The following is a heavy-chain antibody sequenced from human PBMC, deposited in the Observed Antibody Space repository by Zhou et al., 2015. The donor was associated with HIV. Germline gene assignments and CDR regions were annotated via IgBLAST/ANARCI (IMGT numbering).Heavy chain of an antibody. V-gene: IGHV1-69*01. D-gene: IGHD3-10*01. Sequence: QVQLVQSGAEVKKPGSSVKVSCKASGGTFSNYAISWVRQAPGQGLEWVGGIIPIFVTANYAQKFQVRVTITADESTSTAYMELSSLRSDDTAVYYCARDYEGSGGWVRGVPSLYYFDYVGQGTLVTVS. CDR3: ARDYEGSGGWVRGVPSLYYFDY. J-gene: IGHJ4*02. CDR2: IIPIFVTA. CDR1: GGTFSNYA.